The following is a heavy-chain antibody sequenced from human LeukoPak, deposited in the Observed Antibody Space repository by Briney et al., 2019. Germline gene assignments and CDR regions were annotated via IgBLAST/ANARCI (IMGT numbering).Heavy chain of an antibody. V-gene: IGHV3-30*04. CDR1: GFTFSSYA. D-gene: IGHD2-21*02. Sequence: GGSLRLSCAASGFTFSSYAMHWVRQAPGKGLEWVAVISYDGSNKYYADSVKGRFTISRENSKNTLYLQMNSLRAEDTAVYYCARGTRDVVVTALFHHWGQGTLVTVSS. CDR2: ISYDGSNK. CDR3: ARGTRDVVVTALFHH. J-gene: IGHJ4*02.